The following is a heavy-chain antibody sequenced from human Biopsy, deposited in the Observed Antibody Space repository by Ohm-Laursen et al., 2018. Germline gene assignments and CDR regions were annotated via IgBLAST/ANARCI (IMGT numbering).Heavy chain of an antibody. D-gene: IGHD3-22*01. Sequence: GASVKVSCKASGGTFITYAFNWVRKAPGQGLEWMGGIIPMFGPASYAQKFQGRVTITADESTSTAYMELSSLRSEDTAVYYCARDFYDSSGARHQWGQGTLVTVSS. J-gene: IGHJ4*02. CDR2: IIPMFGPA. CDR1: GGTFITYA. V-gene: IGHV1-69*13. CDR3: ARDFYDSSGARHQ.